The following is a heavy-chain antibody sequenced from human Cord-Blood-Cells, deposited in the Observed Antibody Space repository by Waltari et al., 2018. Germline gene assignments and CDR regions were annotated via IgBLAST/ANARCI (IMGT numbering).Heavy chain of an antibody. J-gene: IGHJ4*02. CDR3: ASSQSGVYSSSYFFDY. CDR1: GGTVSSYF. D-gene: IGHD6-6*01. Sequence: VQLVQSGAEVKKPVASEKVSCKASGGTVSSYFSSWVRQAHGQGLEWLGGIIPIFGTANYAQKFQGRVTITADKSTSTAYMELRSLRSEDTAVYYCASSQSGVYSSSYFFDYWGQGTLVTVSS. CDR2: IIPIFGTA. V-gene: IGHV1-69*06.